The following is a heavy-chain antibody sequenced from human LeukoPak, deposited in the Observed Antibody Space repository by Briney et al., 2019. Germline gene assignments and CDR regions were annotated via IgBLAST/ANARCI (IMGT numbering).Heavy chain of an antibody. Sequence: GGSLRLSCGASGFTFSTYGMSWVRQAPGKGLEWVSGISGSGGRTYYADSVKGRFTISRDNSKNTLYLQMNSLRAEDTAVYYCAKVRAPRQFYFDYWGQGTLVTVSS. J-gene: IGHJ4*02. D-gene: IGHD5-24*01. CDR2: ISGSGGRT. V-gene: IGHV3-23*01. CDR3: AKVRAPRQFYFDY. CDR1: GFTFSTYG.